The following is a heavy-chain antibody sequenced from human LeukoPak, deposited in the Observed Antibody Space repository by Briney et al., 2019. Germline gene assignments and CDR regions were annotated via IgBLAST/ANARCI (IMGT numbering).Heavy chain of an antibody. J-gene: IGHJ6*02. Sequence: GGSLRLSCSASGFPFSSYAMHWVRQAAGKGLEYDSAISDSGGSTYYADSVKGRFTISRDNSKNTLYLQMSSLRAEDTAVYFCVRGYSFGPYGMDVWGQGTTVTVSS. CDR1: GFPFSSYA. CDR2: ISDSGGST. D-gene: IGHD2-15*01. CDR3: VRGYSFGPYGMDV. V-gene: IGHV3-64D*09.